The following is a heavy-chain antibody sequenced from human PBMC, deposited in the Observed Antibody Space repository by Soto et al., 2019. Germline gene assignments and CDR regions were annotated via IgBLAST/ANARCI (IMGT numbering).Heavy chain of an antibody. J-gene: IGHJ3*02. D-gene: IGHD6-13*01. CDR2: ISGSGGST. Sequence: PGGSLRLSCAASGFTFSSYAMSWVRQAPGKGLEWVSAISGSGGSTYYADSVKGRFTISRDNSKNTLYLQMNSLRAEDTAVYYCAKDIKESSSWYRGPDAFDIWGQGTMVTV. CDR3: AKDIKESSSWYRGPDAFDI. CDR1: GFTFSSYA. V-gene: IGHV3-23*01.